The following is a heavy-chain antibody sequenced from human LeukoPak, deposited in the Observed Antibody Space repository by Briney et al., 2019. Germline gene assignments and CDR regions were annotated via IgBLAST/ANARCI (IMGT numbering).Heavy chain of an antibody. V-gene: IGHV4-39*01. CDR1: GGSISSSSYY. Sequence: PSETLSLTCTVSGGSISSSSYYWGWIRQPPGKGLEWIGSIYSSGSAYSNPSLNSRVNISVDTSKNQFSLKLSPVTAADTAVYYRASPTRDYSNYNFAYWGQGTLVTVSS. D-gene: IGHD4-11*01. J-gene: IGHJ4*02. CDR2: IYSSGSA. CDR3: ASPTRDYSNYNFAY.